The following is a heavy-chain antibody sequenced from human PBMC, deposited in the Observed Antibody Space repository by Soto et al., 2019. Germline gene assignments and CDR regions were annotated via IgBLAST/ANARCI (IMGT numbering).Heavy chain of an antibody. Sequence: EVQLVESGGGLVKPGGSLRLSCAASGFTFSSYSMNWVRQAPGKGLEWVSSISSSSSYIYYADSVKGRFTVSRDNAKNSLYLQMNSLRAEDTAVYYCARGDYGVRTSIDYWGQGTLVTVSS. D-gene: IGHD4-17*01. CDR2: ISSSSSYI. V-gene: IGHV3-21*01. J-gene: IGHJ4*02. CDR3: ARGDYGVRTSIDY. CDR1: GFTFSSYS.